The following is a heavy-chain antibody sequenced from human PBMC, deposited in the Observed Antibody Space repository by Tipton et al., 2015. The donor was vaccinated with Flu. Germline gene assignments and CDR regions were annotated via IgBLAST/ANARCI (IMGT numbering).Heavy chain of an antibody. D-gene: IGHD3-10*01. CDR3: ARLTYYYGSGTSDY. V-gene: IGHV4-38-2*01. J-gene: IGHJ4*02. CDR2: ISHSGRT. CDR1: GYSINSGYF. Sequence: LRLSCAVPGYSINSGYFWGWIRQPPGKGLEWIGSISHSGRTYYNPSLKTRVTISVDTSKTQFSLKLSSVTAADTAVYYCARLTYYYGSGTSDYWGQGTLVTVSS.